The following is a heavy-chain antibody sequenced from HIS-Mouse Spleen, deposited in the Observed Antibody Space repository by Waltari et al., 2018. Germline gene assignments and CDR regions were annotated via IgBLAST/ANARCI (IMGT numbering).Heavy chain of an antibody. J-gene: IGHJ3*02. Sequence: QVQLVESGGGAVQPGASVKVSCKASGYTFTGYYMHWVRQAPGQGLEWMGWINPNSGGTNYAQKFQGRVTMTRDTSISTAYMELSRLRSDDTAVYYCARGTGTDAFDIWGQGTMVTVSS. CDR3: ARGTGTDAFDI. CDR2: INPNSGGT. D-gene: IGHD1-1*01. V-gene: IGHV1-2*02. CDR1: GYTFTGYY.